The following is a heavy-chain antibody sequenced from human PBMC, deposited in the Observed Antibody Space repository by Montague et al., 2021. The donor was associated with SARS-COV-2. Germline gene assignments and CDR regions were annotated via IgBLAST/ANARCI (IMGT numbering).Heavy chain of an antibody. D-gene: IGHD3-16*01. CDR1: GFTFSSYW. CDR2: VKGDGSRI. V-gene: IGHV3-74*01. J-gene: IGHJ6*02. Sequence: YLRLSCAASGFTFSSYWTHWVRQAPGTGLVWVSRVKGDGSRISYADSVKGRFTISRDNAKNTLYLQMNSLRAEDTAVYFCARGYFPVGGSENWGSYGMDVWGQGTTVTVSS. CDR3: ARGYFPVGGSENWGSYGMDV.